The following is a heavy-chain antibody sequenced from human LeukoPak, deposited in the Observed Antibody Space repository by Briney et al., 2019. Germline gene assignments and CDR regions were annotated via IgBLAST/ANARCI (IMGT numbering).Heavy chain of an antibody. Sequence: SETLSLTCTVSGGSISSYYWSWIRQPPGKGLEWIGYIYYSGSTNYNPSLKSRVTISVDTSKNQFSLKLSSVTAADTAVYYCARGPYYYDSSGYYYFSAIWSFDYWGQGTLVTVSS. CDR1: GGSISSYY. V-gene: IGHV4-59*12. J-gene: IGHJ4*02. D-gene: IGHD3-22*01. CDR2: IYYSGST. CDR3: ARGPYYYDSSGYYYFSAIWSFDY.